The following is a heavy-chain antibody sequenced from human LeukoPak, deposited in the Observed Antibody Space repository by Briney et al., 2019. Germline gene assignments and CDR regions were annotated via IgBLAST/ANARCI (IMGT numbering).Heavy chain of an antibody. CDR2: IKEDGSEK. J-gene: IGHJ4*02. V-gene: IGHV3-7*01. CDR3: ARDLGYGDYDY. Sequence: GRSLRLSCAASGFTFSSYAMHWVRQAPGKGLEWVANIKEDGSEKYYVDSVKGRFTISRDNAKNSLYLQMNSLRAEDAAVYYCARDLGYGDYDYWGQGTLVTVSS. D-gene: IGHD4-17*01. CDR1: GFTFSSYA.